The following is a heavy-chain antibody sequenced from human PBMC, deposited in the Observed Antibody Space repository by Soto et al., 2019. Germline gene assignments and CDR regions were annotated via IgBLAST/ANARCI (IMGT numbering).Heavy chain of an antibody. CDR2: INPSGGST. CDR3: ARSGPVLRFLEWLLYTNNWFDP. V-gene: IGHV1-46*01. D-gene: IGHD3-3*01. Sequence: ASVKVSCKASGYTFTSYYMHWVRQAPGQGLEWMGIINPSGGSTSYAQKFQGRVTMTRDTSTSTVYMELSSLRSEDTAVYYCARSGPVLRFLEWLLYTNNWFDPWGQGTLVTVSS. J-gene: IGHJ5*02. CDR1: GYTFTSYY.